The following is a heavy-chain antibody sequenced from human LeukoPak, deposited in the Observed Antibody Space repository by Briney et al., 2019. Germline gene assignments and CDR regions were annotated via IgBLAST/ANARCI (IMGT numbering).Heavy chain of an antibody. Sequence: ETLSLTCTVSGGSISSSSYYWGWIRQPPGQGLEWVGNIKEDGSETYYVDSVKGRFTISRDNAKNSLFLHMNSLSAEDTAVYFCARRYSNSWYYFDYWGQGALVTVSS. CDR3: ARRYSNSWYYFDY. V-gene: IGHV3-7*01. D-gene: IGHD6-13*01. CDR2: IKEDGSET. J-gene: IGHJ4*02. CDR1: GGSISSSSYY.